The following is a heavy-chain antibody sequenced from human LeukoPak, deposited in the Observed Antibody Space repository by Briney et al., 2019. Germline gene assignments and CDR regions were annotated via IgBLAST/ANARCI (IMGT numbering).Heavy chain of an antibody. Sequence: ASVKVSCKASGGTFSSYAISWVRQAPGQGLEWMGGIIPIFGTANYAQKFQGRVTITADESTSTAYMGLSSLRSEDTAVYYCATSVWPPYYYYYYYMDVWGKGTTVTVSS. J-gene: IGHJ6*03. CDR3: ATSVWPPYYYYYYYMDV. CDR1: GGTFSSYA. V-gene: IGHV1-69*13. D-gene: IGHD2-8*01. CDR2: IIPIFGTA.